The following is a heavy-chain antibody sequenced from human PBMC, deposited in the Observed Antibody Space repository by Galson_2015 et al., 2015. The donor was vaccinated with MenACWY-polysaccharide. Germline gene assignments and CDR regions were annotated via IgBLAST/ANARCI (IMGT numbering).Heavy chain of an antibody. CDR1: GFSLRASGEG. D-gene: IGHD5-12*01. CDR2: MFWADGK. Sequence: PALVNPTQPLALPFTFSGFSLRASGEGVGWIRQPPGEAVEWLPLMFWADGKGYSPSVESKLTMTTCSSKNQDVLTMTNMDPVDTATYYCAHREFHSYDRFDFWGQGTLVTVSS. CDR3: AHREFHSYDRFDF. V-gene: IGHV2-5*02. J-gene: IGHJ4*02.